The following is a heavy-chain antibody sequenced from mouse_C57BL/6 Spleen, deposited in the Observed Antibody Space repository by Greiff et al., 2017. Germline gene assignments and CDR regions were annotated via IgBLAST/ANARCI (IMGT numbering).Heavy chain of an antibody. CDR2: IWSDGST. D-gene: IGHD1-1*01. V-gene: IGHV2-6-1*01. Sequence: VKLQESGPGLVAPSQSLSITCTVSGFSLTSYGVHWVRQPPGKGLEWLVVIWSDGSTTYNSALKSRLSISKDNFKSQVFLKMNSLQTDDTAMYYCARHATVVERDWYFDVWGTGTTVTVSS. CDR3: ARHATVVERDWYFDV. J-gene: IGHJ1*03. CDR1: GFSLTSYG.